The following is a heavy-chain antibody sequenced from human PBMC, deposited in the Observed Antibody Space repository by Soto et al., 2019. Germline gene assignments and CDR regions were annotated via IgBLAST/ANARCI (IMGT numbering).Heavy chain of an antibody. Sequence: APLVASGGWGEKPWALVKVPLRASGYPLSNFWYPWGRQAPGQGLEGMGWISAYNGDTNYAQKFQDRVTLTTDTSTTTAHMELRNLGSDDTAVYYCARSGAYCTSITCLFDSFWGLGTLVTVSS. CDR2: ISAYNGDT. V-gene: IGHV1-18*01. CDR1: GYPLSNFW. D-gene: IGHD2-8*01. J-gene: IGHJ4*02. CDR3: ARSGAYCTSITCLFDSF.